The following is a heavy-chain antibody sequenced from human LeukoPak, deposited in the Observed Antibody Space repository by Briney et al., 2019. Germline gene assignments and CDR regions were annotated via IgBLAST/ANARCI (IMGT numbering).Heavy chain of an antibody. V-gene: IGHV3-74*01. CDR1: GFTLRNYW. Sequence: GGSLRLSCTASGFTLRNYWMHWVRQVPGKRRVWVSRISGDGGVTNYADSVQGRFTISRDNAKNILYLQINSLRSEDTAVYYCARYSSSSGGAAYYLDYWGHGTLVTVSS. CDR2: ISGDGGVT. CDR3: ARYSSSSGGAAYYLDY. D-gene: IGHD6-6*01. J-gene: IGHJ4*01.